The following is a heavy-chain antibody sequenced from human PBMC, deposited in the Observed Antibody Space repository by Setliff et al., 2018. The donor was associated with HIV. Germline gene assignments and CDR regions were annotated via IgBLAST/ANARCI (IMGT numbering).Heavy chain of an antibody. CDR2: IYYTGIT. CDR3: ARDLGYSYGYVRSLFDY. D-gene: IGHD5-18*01. J-gene: IGHJ4*02. V-gene: IGHV4-59*02. Sequence: SETLSLTCSISGGSVTSYLWHWFRQPPGKGLGWIGYIYYTGITDNNPSLEGRVTISVDTSKNQVSLRLKSVTTADTAVYYCARDLGYSYGYVRSLFDYWGQGTLVT. CDR1: GGSVTSYL.